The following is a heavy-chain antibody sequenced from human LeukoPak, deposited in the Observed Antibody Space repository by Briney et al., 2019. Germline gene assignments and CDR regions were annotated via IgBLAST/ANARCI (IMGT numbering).Heavy chain of an antibody. CDR2: IYYSGST. D-gene: IGHD3-3*01. Sequence: SETLSLTCTVSGGSISSGGYYWGWIRQPPGKGLEWIGSIYYSGSTYYNPSLKSRVTISVDTSKNQFSLKLSSVTAADTAVYYCATHRPYDFWSGYYPNWFDPWGQGTLVTVSS. J-gene: IGHJ5*02. V-gene: IGHV4-39*01. CDR1: GGSISSGGYY. CDR3: ATHRPYDFWSGYYPNWFDP.